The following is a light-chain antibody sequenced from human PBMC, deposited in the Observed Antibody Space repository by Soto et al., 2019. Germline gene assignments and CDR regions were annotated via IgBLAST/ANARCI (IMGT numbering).Light chain of an antibody. CDR3: QQYGSSGT. CDR1: QSVSNNY. Sequence: EIVLTQSPGTLSLSPGERATLSCGASQSVSNNYLAWYQQKPGQAPRLLIYGASNRATGIPDRLSGSGSGTDFTLTISRLEPEDFAVYYCQQYGSSGTFGQGTKVDIK. V-gene: IGKV3-20*01. J-gene: IGKJ1*01. CDR2: GAS.